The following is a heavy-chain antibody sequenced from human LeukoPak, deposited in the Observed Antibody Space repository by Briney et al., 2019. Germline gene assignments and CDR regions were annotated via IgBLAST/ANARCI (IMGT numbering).Heavy chain of an antibody. CDR3: ARGSGYYSAHFDY. J-gene: IGHJ4*02. CDR1: GGSISSYY. D-gene: IGHD3-22*01. CDR2: IYYSGST. Sequence: SETLSLTCTVSGGSISSYYWSWIRQPPGKGLEWIGYIYYSGSTNYNPSLKSRGTISVDTSKNQFSLKLSSVTAADTAVYYCARGSGYYSAHFDYWGQGTLVTVSS. V-gene: IGHV4-59*01.